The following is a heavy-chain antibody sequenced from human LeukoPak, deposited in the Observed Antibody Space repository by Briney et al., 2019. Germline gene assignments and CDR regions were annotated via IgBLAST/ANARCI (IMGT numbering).Heavy chain of an antibody. CDR2: INHSGST. V-gene: IGHV4-34*01. D-gene: IGHD5-12*01. CDR3: ARESDSGYVLPFDY. J-gene: IGHJ4*02. CDR1: GGSFSGYY. Sequence: SETLSLTCAVYGGSFSGYYWSWIRQPPGKGLEWIGEINHSGSTNYNPSLKSRVTISVDTSKNQFSLKLSSVTAADTAVYYCARESDSGYVLPFDYWGQGTLVTVSS.